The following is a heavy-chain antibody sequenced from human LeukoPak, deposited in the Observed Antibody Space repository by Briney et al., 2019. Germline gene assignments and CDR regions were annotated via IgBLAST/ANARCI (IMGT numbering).Heavy chain of an antibody. V-gene: IGHV3-30-3*01. J-gene: IGHJ5*02. Sequence: PGGSLRLSCAASGFTFSSYAMHWVRQAPGKGLEWVAVISYDGSNKYYADSVKGRFTISRDNSKNTLYLQMNSLRAEDTAVYYCARWNHPPDIVVVPAAIGDWFDPWGQGTLVTVSS. D-gene: IGHD2-2*01. CDR1: GFTFSSYA. CDR3: ARWNHPPDIVVVPAAIGDWFDP. CDR2: ISYDGSNK.